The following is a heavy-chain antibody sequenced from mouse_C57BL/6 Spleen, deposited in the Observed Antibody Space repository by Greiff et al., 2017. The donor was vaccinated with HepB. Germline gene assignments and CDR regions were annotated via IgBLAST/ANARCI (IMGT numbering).Heavy chain of an antibody. Sequence: EVKLVESGGGLVQPGGSLSLSCAASGFTFTDYYMSWVRQPPGKALEWLGFIRNKANGYTTEYSASVKGRFTISRDNSQSILYLQMNALRAEDSATYYCARLGVTTPFFAYWGQGTLVTVSA. CDR3: ARLGVTTPFFAY. V-gene: IGHV7-3*01. CDR1: GFTFTDYY. D-gene: IGHD2-2*01. CDR2: IRNKANGYTT. J-gene: IGHJ3*01.